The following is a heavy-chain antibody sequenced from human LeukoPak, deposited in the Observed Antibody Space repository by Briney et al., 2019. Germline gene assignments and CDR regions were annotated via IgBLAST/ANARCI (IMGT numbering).Heavy chain of an antibody. Sequence: PGRSLRLSCAASGFTFDDYAMHWVRQAPGKGLEWVSGISWNSGSIGYADSVKGRFTISRDNAKNSLHLQMNSLRAEDMALYYCAKGTDYDFWSGFDYWGQGTLVTVSS. CDR3: AKGTDYDFWSGFDY. CDR2: ISWNSGSI. CDR1: GFTFDDYA. D-gene: IGHD3-3*01. J-gene: IGHJ4*02. V-gene: IGHV3-9*03.